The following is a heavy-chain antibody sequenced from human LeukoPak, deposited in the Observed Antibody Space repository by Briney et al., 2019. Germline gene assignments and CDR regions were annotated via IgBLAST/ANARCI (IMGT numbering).Heavy chain of an antibody. CDR2: IYHSGST. J-gene: IGHJ4*02. D-gene: IGHD5-12*01. V-gene: IGHV4-34*01. Sequence: SETLSLTCAVYGGSFSGYYWSWIRQPPGKGLEWIGYIYHSGSTYYNPSLKSRVTISVDRSKNQFSLKLSSVTAADTAVYYCARREATIRNFDYWGQGTLVTVSS. CDR1: GGSFSGYY. CDR3: ARREATIRNFDY.